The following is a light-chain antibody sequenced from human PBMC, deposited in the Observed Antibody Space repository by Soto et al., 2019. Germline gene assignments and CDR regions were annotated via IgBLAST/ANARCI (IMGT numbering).Light chain of an antibody. V-gene: IGLV2-14*01. J-gene: IGLJ2*01. Sequence: QSALTQPASVSGSPGQSISISCTGTSSDINNYDFVSWYQQHPGKAPQLVIYEVSNRPSGVSYRFSGSKSGNTASLTISGLQAEDEAHYYCSSYSITTTRVVFGGGTKVTVL. CDR3: SSYSITTTRVV. CDR1: SSDINNYDF. CDR2: EVS.